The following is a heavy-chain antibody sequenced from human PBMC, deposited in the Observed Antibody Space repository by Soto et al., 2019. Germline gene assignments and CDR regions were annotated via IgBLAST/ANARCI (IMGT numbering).Heavy chain of an antibody. Sequence: GGSLRLSCAASGFTFSSYAMHWVRQAPGKGLEWVAVISYDGNNKYYADSVKGRFTISRDNSKNTLYLQMNSLRPEDTAVYSCATEMTTIHLRYFFDYWGQGTLVTVSS. J-gene: IGHJ4*02. CDR1: GFTFSSYA. V-gene: IGHV3-30-3*01. D-gene: IGHD4-4*01. CDR2: ISYDGNNK. CDR3: ATEMTTIHLRYFFDY.